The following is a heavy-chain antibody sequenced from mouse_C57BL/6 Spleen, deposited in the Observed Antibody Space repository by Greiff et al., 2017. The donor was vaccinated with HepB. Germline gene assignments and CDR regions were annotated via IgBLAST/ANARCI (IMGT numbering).Heavy chain of an antibody. CDR1: GFTFSSYG. CDR3: ARLTNWDGDAMDY. J-gene: IGHJ4*01. Sequence: DVMLVESGGDLVKPGGSLKLSCAASGFTFSSYGMSWVRQTPDKRLEWVATISSGGSYTYYPDSVKGRFTISRDNAKNTLYLQMSSLKSEDTAMYYWARLTNWDGDAMDYWGQGTSVTVSS. CDR2: ISSGGSYT. D-gene: IGHD4-1*01. V-gene: IGHV5-6*02.